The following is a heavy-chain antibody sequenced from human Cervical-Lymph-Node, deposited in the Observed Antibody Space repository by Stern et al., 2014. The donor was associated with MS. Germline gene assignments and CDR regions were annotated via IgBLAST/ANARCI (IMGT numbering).Heavy chain of an antibody. D-gene: IGHD2-2*01. CDR3: ARVRRVPSANDAFDM. J-gene: IGHJ3*02. Sequence: EVQLVESGGGLVQPGGSLRLSCAASGFTFSSHWMYWVRQAPGKGLVWVSRINTDGTSTRYADSVKGRFTISRDNAKNTLDLQMNSLRIDDTAVYYCARVRRVPSANDAFDMWGQGTTVTVSS. CDR1: GFTFSSHW. CDR2: INTDGTST. V-gene: IGHV3-74*02.